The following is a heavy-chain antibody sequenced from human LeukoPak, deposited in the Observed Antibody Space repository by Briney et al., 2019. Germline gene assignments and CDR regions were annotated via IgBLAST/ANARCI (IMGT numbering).Heavy chain of an antibody. V-gene: IGHV4-39*01. D-gene: IGHD1-26*01. CDR1: GGSISSSSYY. CDR2: IYYSGST. CDR3: AGGGLLFVY. J-gene: IGHJ4*02. Sequence: PSETLSLTCTVSGGSISSSSYYWGWIRQPPGKGLEWIGSIYYSGSTYYNPSLKSRVTISVDTSKNQFSLKLSSVTAADTAVYYCAGGGLLFVYWGQGTLVTVSS.